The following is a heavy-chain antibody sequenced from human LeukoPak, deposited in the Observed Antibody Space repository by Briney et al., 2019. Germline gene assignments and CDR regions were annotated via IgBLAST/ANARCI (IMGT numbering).Heavy chain of an antibody. V-gene: IGHV5-51*01. J-gene: IGHJ5*02. CDR3: ARLSDSGANSWFDP. Sequence: TGESLKISCRGSGYSFTTHWIVWVRQMPGKGLEWMGIIYPGDSDTRYSPSFQGQVTISADKYISTPYLQWSSLTASDTAMYYCARLSDSGANSWFDPWGQGTLVSVSS. CDR2: IYPGDSDT. CDR1: GYSFTTHW. D-gene: IGHD4/OR15-4a*01.